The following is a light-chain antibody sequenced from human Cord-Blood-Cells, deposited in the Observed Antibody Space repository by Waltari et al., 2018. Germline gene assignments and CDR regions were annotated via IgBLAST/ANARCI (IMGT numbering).Light chain of an antibody. Sequence: SESPGKTVTISCTRSSGSIASNYVQWYQQRPGSSPTTVIYEDNQRPSGVPERFSGSIDSSSNSASLTISGLKTEDEADYYCQSYDSSNWVFGGGTKLTVL. CDR1: SGSIASNY. CDR2: EDN. CDR3: QSYDSSNWV. J-gene: IGLJ3*02. V-gene: IGLV6-57*01.